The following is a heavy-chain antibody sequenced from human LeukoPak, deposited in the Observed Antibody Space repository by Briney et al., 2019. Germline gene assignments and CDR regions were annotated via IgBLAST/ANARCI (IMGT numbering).Heavy chain of an antibody. CDR3: ARHESYYYGSGSYQGEFDY. V-gene: IGHV5-51*01. CDR1: GYSFTSYW. J-gene: IGHJ4*02. Sequence: GESLKISCKGSGYSFTSYWIGWVRQMPGKGLEWMGIIYPVDSDTRYSPSLQGQVTISADKSISTAYLQWSSLKASDTAMYYCARHESYYYGSGSYQGEFDYWGQGTLVTVSS. CDR2: IYPVDSDT. D-gene: IGHD3-10*01.